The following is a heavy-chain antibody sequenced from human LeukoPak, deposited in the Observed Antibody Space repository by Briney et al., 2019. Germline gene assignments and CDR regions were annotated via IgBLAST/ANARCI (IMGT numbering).Heavy chain of an antibody. CDR3: AAEDFDY. Sequence: ASVKVSCKASGGTFSSYAISWVRQAPGQGLEWMGWIGAYNGNTNYAQKLQGRVTMTTDTSTSTAYMELRSLRSDDTAVYYCAAEDFDYWGQGTLVTVSS. CDR2: IGAYNGNT. V-gene: IGHV1-18*01. J-gene: IGHJ4*02. CDR1: GGTFSSYA.